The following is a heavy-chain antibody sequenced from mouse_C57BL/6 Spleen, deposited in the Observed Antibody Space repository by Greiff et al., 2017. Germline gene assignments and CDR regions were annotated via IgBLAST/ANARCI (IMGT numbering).Heavy chain of an antibody. CDR3: ARCEGYDYDGGDAMDY. CDR2: INPNNGGT. D-gene: IGHD2-4*01. V-gene: IGHV1-22*01. CDR1: GYTFTDYN. Sequence: EVQLQQSGPELVKPGASVKMSCKASGYTFTDYNMHWVKQSHGKSLEWIGYINPNNGGTSYNQKFKGKATLTVNKSSSTAYMELRSLTSEDSAVYDCARCEGYDYDGGDAMDYWGQGTSVTVSS. J-gene: IGHJ4*01.